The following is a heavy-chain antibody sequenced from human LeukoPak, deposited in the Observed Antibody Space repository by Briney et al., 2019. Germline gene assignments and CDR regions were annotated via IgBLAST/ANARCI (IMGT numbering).Heavy chain of an antibody. CDR1: GFTLSDYY. J-gene: IGHJ6*02. V-gene: IGHV3-11*06. Sequence: GGSLRLSCAASGFTLSDYYMSWIRQAPGKGVEWVSYISSGSPYINDADSVKGRFTISRDNAKSSLYLRMSSLRAEDTAVYYCARVGRYCSTTGCDYYYGMDVWGQGTTVTVSS. D-gene: IGHD2-2*01. CDR2: ISSGSPYI. CDR3: ARVGRYCSTTGCDYYYGMDV.